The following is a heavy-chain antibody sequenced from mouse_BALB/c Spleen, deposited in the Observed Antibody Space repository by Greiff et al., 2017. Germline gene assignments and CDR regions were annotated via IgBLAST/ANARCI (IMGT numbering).Heavy chain of an antibody. CDR1: GYSITSGYY. J-gene: IGHJ3*01. CDR2: ISYDGSN. V-gene: IGHV3-6*02. D-gene: IGHD2-1*01. Sequence: EVQLQQSGPGLVKPSQSLSLTCSVTGYSITSGYYWNWIRQFPGNKLEWMGYISYDGSNNYNPSLKNRISITRDTSKNQFFLKLNSVTTEDTATYSCARGGGNYVLFAYWGQGTLVTVSA. CDR3: ARGGGNYVLFAY.